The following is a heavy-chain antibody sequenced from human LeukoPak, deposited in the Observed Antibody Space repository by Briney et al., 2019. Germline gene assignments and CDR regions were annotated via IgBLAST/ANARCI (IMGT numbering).Heavy chain of an antibody. CDR1: GFPFSDFW. CDR2: IKQDGSEK. J-gene: IGHJ4*02. CDR3: ARDHTVDGLVFDY. Sequence: GGSLGLSCAASGFPFSDFWMNWVRQAPGKGLEWVASIKQDGSEKYYVDSVKGRFSISRDNAKNSLHLQMNSLRAEDTAVYYCARDHTVDGLVFDYWGQGILVTVSS. D-gene: IGHD6-19*01. V-gene: IGHV3-7*01.